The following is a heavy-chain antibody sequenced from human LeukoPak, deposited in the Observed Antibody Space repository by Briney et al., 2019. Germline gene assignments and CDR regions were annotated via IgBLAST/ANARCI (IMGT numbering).Heavy chain of an antibody. CDR1: GFTFSSYW. V-gene: IGHV3-74*01. CDR3: ARGPGPGASTLYYYGMDV. CDR2: INSDGGST. Sequence: TGGSLRLSCAASGFTFSSYWMHWVRQPPGKGLVWVSRINSDGGSTTYADSVKGRFTISRDNAKNSVYLQVNSLRAEDTAVYYCARGPGPGASTLYYYGMDVWGQGTTVTVSS. J-gene: IGHJ6*02. D-gene: IGHD2/OR15-2a*01.